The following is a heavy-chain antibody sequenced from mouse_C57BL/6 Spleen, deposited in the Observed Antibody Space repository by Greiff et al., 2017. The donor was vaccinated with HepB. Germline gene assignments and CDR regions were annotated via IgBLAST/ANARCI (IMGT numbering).Heavy chain of an antibody. CDR1: DSEVFPIAY. Sequence: VKLLESGSELRSPGSSVKLSCKDFDSEVFPIAYMSWVRQKPGHGFEWIGGILPSIGRTIYGEKFEDKATLDADTLSNTAYLELNSLTSEDSAIYYCARPTVVATDLGAHWYFDVWGTGTTVTVSS. D-gene: IGHD1-1*01. V-gene: IGHV15-2*01. CDR2: ILPSIGRT. J-gene: IGHJ1*03. CDR3: ARPTVVATDLGAHWYFDV.